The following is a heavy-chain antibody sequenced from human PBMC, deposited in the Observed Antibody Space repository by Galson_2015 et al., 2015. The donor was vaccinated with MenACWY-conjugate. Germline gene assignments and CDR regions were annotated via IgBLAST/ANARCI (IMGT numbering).Heavy chain of an antibody. D-gene: IGHD1-26*01. Sequence: SLRLSCAASGFKFADYSMTWFRQAQGKGPEWVGFIRSKRYGGTIMYAASVKGRFTISRDDSKSIAYLEMNSLKTEDTAVYYCTRSKWEQLRSFFDYWGQGAVVTVSS. V-gene: IGHV3-49*03. CDR3: TRSKWEQLRSFFDY. CDR2: IRSKRYGGTI. CDR1: GFKFADYS. J-gene: IGHJ4*02.